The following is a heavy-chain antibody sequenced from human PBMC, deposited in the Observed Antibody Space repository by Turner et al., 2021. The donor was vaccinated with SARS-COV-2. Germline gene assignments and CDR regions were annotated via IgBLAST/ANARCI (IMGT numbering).Heavy chain of an antibody. CDR3: ARNPYCGGDCYGAFDI. D-gene: IGHD2-21*02. J-gene: IGHJ3*02. Sequence: QVQLVQSGAEVKKPGSSVKVSCKASGGTFSIYAISWVRQAPGQGLEWMGGIIPIIGTANYAQKFQGRVTITADESTSTAYMELSSLRSEDTAVYYCARNPYCGGDCYGAFDIWGQGTMVTVSS. CDR2: IIPIIGTA. CDR1: GGTFSIYA. V-gene: IGHV1-69*01.